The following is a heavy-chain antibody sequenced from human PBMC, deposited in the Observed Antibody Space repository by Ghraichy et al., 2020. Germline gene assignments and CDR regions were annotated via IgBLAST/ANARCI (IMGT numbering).Heavy chain of an antibody. V-gene: IGHV4-59*01. CDR1: GGSISSYY. CDR2: IYYSGST. CDR3: ARTTGNFDYGDPRYYFDY. D-gene: IGHD4-17*01. Sequence: SETLSLTCTVSGGSISSYYWSWIRQPPGKGLEWIGYIYYSGSTNYNPSLKSRVTISVDTSKNQFSLKLSSVTAADTAVYYCARTTGNFDYGDPRYYFDYWGQGTLGTVSS. J-gene: IGHJ4*02.